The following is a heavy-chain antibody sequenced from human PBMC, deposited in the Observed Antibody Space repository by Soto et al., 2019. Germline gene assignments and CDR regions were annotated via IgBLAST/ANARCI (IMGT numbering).Heavy chain of an antibody. CDR3: ARVEAGPSPIAARRYYFDY. Sequence: QVQLLQSGAEVKKPGASVKVSCKTSGYTFTSYAISWGRQAPGQGLEWLGWISAYNGTTNYAQNHHGRVTMTTDTSTGTAYMDLRSLRSDDTALYYCARVEAGPSPIAARRYYFDYWGQGTLVNVSS. D-gene: IGHD6-6*01. CDR1: GYTFTSYA. V-gene: IGHV1-18*04. J-gene: IGHJ4*02. CDR2: ISAYNGTT.